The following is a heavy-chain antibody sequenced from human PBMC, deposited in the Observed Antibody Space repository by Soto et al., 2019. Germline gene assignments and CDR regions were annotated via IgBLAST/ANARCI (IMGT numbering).Heavy chain of an antibody. J-gene: IGHJ4*02. CDR2: VNAGNDNT. CDR1: GYTFTNNV. CDR3: AREVPYGYSRFDY. D-gene: IGHD5-18*01. V-gene: IGHV1-3*01. Sequence: QVHLVQSGAEVKKPGASVKVSCKTSGYTFTNNVIHWVRQAPGQRLEWMGWVNAGNDNTKWSREFLGRLTLTKDTSATTVYMQLSSLTSEDTAIYFCAREVPYGYSRFDYWGQGTLVTVSS.